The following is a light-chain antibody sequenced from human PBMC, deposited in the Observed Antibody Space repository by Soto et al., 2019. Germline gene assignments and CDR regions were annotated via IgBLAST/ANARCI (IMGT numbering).Light chain of an antibody. CDR3: QHYDNSAPT. J-gene: IGKJ2*01. CDR1: QSIGRW. V-gene: IGKV1-5*03. CDR2: KAS. Sequence: DIQMTQSPSTLSASVGDRVTITCRASQSIGRWLAWYQQKPGRAPNLLLYKASSLQSGVPSRFSGSGSGTAFTLTITSLQPDDFATYYGQHYDNSAPTFGQGTKLEIK.